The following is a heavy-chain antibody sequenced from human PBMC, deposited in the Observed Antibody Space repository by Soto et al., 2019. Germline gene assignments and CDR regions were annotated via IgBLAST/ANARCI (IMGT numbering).Heavy chain of an antibody. V-gene: IGHV1-69*01. J-gene: IGHJ3*02. CDR3: ASRKRVDGFDI. Sequence: QVQLVQSGAEVKKPGSSVKVSCKASGGTLISNAISWVRQAPGQGLEWMGGIIPILGSANYAQKFQDRVTITADESTSTTYMELNSLRSEDAAVYYCASRKRVDGFDIWGQGTMVTVSS. CDR2: IIPILGSA. CDR1: GGTLISNA.